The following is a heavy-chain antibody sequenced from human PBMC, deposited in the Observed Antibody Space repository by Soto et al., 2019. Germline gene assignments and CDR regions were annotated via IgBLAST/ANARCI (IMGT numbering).Heavy chain of an antibody. CDR2: ISAYNDNT. CDR3: ARARATVTTERALGY. D-gene: IGHD4-17*01. Sequence: ASVKVSCKASGYTFYSYDITWVRRAPGQGLEWMGTISAYNDNTNIPQTLRGRVTMTIDKSTATAYMELKNLTSDDTAVYYCARARATVTTERALGYWGQGTLVTVSS. J-gene: IGHJ4*02. V-gene: IGHV1-18*01. CDR1: GYTFYSYD.